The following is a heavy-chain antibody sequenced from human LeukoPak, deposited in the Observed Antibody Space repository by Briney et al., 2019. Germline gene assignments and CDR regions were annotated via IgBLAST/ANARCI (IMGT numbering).Heavy chain of an antibody. CDR1: GYTFTKYG. V-gene: IGHV1-18*01. Sequence: GASVKVSCKASGYTFTKYGITWVRQAPGQGLEWMGWISTYNGNTNYAQKLQGRATMTTDTSTSTACMELRSLRSDDTAVYYCARDNCSGGSCYYYYMDVWGKGTTITVSS. CDR2: ISTYNGNT. D-gene: IGHD2-15*01. J-gene: IGHJ6*03. CDR3: ARDNCSGGSCYYYYMDV.